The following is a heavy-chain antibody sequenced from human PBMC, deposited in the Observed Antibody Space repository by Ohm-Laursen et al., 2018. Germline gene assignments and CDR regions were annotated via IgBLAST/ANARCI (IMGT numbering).Heavy chain of an antibody. CDR3: ASITIFGVVTY. D-gene: IGHD3-3*01. J-gene: IGHJ4*02. CDR1: GGSISSYY. CDR2: IYTSGST. V-gene: IGHV4-4*07. Sequence: TLSLTCIVSGGSISSYYWSWIRQPAGKGLEWIGRIYTSGSTNYNPSLKSRVTMSVDTSKNQFSLKLSSVTAADTAVYYCASITIFGVVTYWGQGTLVTVSS.